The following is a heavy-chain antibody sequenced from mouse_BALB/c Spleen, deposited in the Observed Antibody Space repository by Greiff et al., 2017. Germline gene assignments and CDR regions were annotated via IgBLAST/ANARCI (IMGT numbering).Heavy chain of an antibody. CDR3: ARGDYYGSSWFAY. V-gene: IGHV5-6-3*01. Sequence: EVKLMESGGGLVQPGGSLKLSCAASGFTFSSYGMSWVRQTPDKRLELVATINSNGGSTYYPDSVKGRFTISRDNAKNTLYLQMSSLKSEDTAMYYCARGDYYGSSWFAYWGQGTLVTVSA. CDR2: INSNGGST. D-gene: IGHD1-1*01. CDR1: GFTFSSYG. J-gene: IGHJ3*01.